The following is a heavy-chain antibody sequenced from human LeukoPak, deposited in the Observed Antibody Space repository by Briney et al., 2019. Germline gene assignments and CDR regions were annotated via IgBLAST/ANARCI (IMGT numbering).Heavy chain of an antibody. CDR2: ISGSGGST. CDR1: GFTFSSYA. D-gene: IGHD2-15*01. J-gene: IGHJ5*02. CDR3: AKGQRYCSGGSCYSGWFDP. Sequence: TGGSLRLSCAASGFTFSSYAMSWVRQAPGKGLEWASAISGSGGSTYYADSVKGRFTISRDNSKNTLYLQMNSLRAEDTAVYYCAKGQRYCSGGSCYSGWFDPWGQGTLVTVSS. V-gene: IGHV3-23*01.